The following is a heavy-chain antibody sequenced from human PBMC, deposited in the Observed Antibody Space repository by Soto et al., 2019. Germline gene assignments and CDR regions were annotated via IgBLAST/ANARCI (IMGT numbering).Heavy chain of an antibody. V-gene: IGHV3-30*18. CDR2: ISYDGSNK. J-gene: IGHJ6*02. CDR1: GFTFSSYG. Sequence: PGGSLRLSCAASGFTFSSYGMHWVRQAPGKGLEWVAVISYDGSNKYYADSVKGRFTISRDNSKNTLYLQMNSLRAEDTAVYYCAKISGSVNPYYDFWSGYYTYYYFYYGLDDWGQGTTVTVSS. CDR3: AKISGSVNPYYDFWSGYYTYYYFYYGLDD. D-gene: IGHD3-3*01.